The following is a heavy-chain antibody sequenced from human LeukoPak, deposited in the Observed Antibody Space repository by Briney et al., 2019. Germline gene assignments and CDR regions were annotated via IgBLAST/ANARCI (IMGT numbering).Heavy chain of an antibody. CDR1: GYTFTGYY. CDR3: ARVLQAHYDFWSGSYFDY. CDR2: IKPNSGGT. Sequence: GASVKVSCKASGYTFTGYYIHWVRQAPGQGLEWMGWIKPNSGGTNYAQKFQGRVTMTRDTSISTAYMELSRLRSDDTAVYYCARVLQAHYDFWSGSYFDYWGQGTLVTVSS. V-gene: IGHV1-2*02. D-gene: IGHD3-3*01. J-gene: IGHJ4*02.